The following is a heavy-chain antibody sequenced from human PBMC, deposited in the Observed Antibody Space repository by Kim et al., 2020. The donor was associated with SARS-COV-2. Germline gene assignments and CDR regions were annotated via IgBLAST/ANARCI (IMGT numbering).Heavy chain of an antibody. CDR3: ARDRSSWSTLLYYYGMDV. J-gene: IGHJ6*02. Sequence: SQTLSLTCAISGDSVSSNSAAWNWIRQSPSRGLEWLGRTYYRSKWYNDYAVSVKSRITINPDTSKNQFSLQLNSVTPEDTAVYYCARDRSSWSTLLYYYGMDVWGQGTTVTVSS. D-gene: IGHD6-13*01. V-gene: IGHV6-1*01. CDR1: GDSVSSNSAA. CDR2: TYYRSKWYN.